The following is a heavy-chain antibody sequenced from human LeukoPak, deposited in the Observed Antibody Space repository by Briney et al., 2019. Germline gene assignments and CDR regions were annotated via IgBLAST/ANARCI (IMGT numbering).Heavy chain of an antibody. D-gene: IGHD2-2*02. CDR1: GFTFSSYG. J-gene: IGHJ3*01. Sequence: GRSLRLSCAASGFTFSSYGMHWVRQAPGKGLEWVAVIWYDGSNKYYANSVKGRFTISRDNSKNTLYLQMNSLRVEDTAVYYCAKGTVVPAAIDDDAFDLWGQGTMVTVSS. V-gene: IGHV3-33*06. CDR3: AKGTVVPAAIDDDAFDL. CDR2: IWYDGSNK.